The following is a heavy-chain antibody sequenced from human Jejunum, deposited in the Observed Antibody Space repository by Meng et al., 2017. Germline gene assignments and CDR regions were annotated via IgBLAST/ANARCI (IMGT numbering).Heavy chain of an antibody. CDR3: ARVENWNNGYGLDV. D-gene: IGHD1/OR15-1a*01. CDR2: IKEDGSEK. CDR1: GFTFSRFW. J-gene: IGHJ6*02. V-gene: IGHV3-7*01. Sequence: GESLKISCAASGFTFSRFWMSWVRQAPGKGLEWVANIKEDGSEKHYVDSVKGRFTISREEAKNSLFLQMNSLRAEDSAVYYCARVENWNNGYGLDVWGQGTTVTVSS.